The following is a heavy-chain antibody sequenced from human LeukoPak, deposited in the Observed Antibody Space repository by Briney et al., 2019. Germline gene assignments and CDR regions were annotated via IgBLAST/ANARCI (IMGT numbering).Heavy chain of an antibody. CDR2: IYYSGST. V-gene: IGHV4-31*03. CDR1: SASISSGGYY. J-gene: IGHJ4*02. D-gene: IGHD2-2*01. Sequence: SETLSLTCTLSSASISSGGYYWSWIRQHPGKGLEWIGYIYYSGSTYYNPSLKSRVTISVDTSKNQFSLKLSSVTAADTAVYYCARGKIALCFDYWGQGTLVTVAS. CDR3: ARGKIALCFDY.